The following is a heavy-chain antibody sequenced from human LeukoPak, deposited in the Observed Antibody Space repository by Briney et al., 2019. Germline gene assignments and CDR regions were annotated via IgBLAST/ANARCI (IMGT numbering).Heavy chain of an antibody. D-gene: IGHD3-10*01. CDR1: GFTFSSYG. J-gene: IGHJ4*02. CDR3: AKSRRGLLYYFDY. V-gene: IGHV3-30*18. CDR2: ISYDGRNK. Sequence: GGSLRLPCAASGFTFSSYGMHWVRQATGKGLEWVAVISYDGRNKYYSVSVKGRFTISRDNSKNTLYLQMNSLRAEDTAVYYCAKSRRGLLYYFDYWGQGTLVTVSS.